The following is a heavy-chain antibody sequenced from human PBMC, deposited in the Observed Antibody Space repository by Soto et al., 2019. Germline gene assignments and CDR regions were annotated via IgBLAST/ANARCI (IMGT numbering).Heavy chain of an antibody. V-gene: IGHV3-74*01. CDR3: ESLFPSTYSPRTFDF. Sequence: PGGSLRLSCEASGFAFTSYWMHWVRQAPGKGLVWVAGVKSDGTTATYADSVRGRFTISRDNAKNTLYLQMNSLSAEDTAVYYCESLFPSTYSPRTFDFWGQGTQVTVYS. CDR1: GFAFTSYW. D-gene: IGHD2-15*01. J-gene: IGHJ4*02. CDR2: VKSDGTTA.